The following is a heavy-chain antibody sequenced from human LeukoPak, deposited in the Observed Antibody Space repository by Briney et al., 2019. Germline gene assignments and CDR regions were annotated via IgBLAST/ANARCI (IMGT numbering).Heavy chain of an antibody. CDR1: GGSFSGY. CDR3: ARRSHYSGWYV. D-gene: IGHD6-19*01. CDR2: INHTGST. J-gene: IGHJ1*01. V-gene: IGHV4-34*01. Sequence: SETLSLTCAVYGGSFSGYWSWIRQPPGKGLEWIGEINHTGSTNYNPSLKSRVTISVDTSKNQFSLKLSSVTAADTAVYYCARRSHYSGWYVWGQGTLVTVPS.